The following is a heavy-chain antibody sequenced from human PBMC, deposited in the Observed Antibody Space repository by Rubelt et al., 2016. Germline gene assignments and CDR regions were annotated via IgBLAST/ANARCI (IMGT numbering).Heavy chain of an antibody. Sequence: HWVRQAPGKGLEWVALIWYDGSNKYFVDSVKGRFTISRDNSKNTLYLQMNSLRAEDTAVYYCAREGASKFYFDYWGQGTLVTVSS. CDR3: AREGASKFYFDY. D-gene: IGHD3-16*01. CDR2: IWYDGSNK. V-gene: IGHV3-33*01. J-gene: IGHJ4*02.